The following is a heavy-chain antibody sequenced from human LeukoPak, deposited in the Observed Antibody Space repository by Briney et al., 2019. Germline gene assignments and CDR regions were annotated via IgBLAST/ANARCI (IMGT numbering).Heavy chain of an antibody. D-gene: IGHD6-13*01. J-gene: IGHJ4*02. V-gene: IGHV3-23*01. Sequence: GRSLGLSCAASGFTFSSYAISWVRQAPGKGLEWVSAISGSGGSTYYADSVKGRFTISRDNSKNTLYLQMNSLRAEDTAVYYCAKVPIAAAGTYFDYWGQGTLVTVSS. CDR1: GFTFSSYA. CDR2: ISGSGGST. CDR3: AKVPIAAAGTYFDY.